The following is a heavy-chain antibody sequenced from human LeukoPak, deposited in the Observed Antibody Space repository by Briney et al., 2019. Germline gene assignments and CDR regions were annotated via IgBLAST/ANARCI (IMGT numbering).Heavy chain of an antibody. J-gene: IGHJ4*02. V-gene: IGHV4-59*08. CDR3: VRRDNTGWNYFDH. CDR2: IYYSERT. Sequence: SETLSLTCTVSGGSINSHYWSWIRQPPGKGLQWIGDIYYSERTNYNPSLRSRVTISVDTSKNQLSLKLTSVLAADTAMYYCVRRDNTGWNYFDHWGQGILVTVAS. CDR1: GGSINSHY. D-gene: IGHD6-19*01.